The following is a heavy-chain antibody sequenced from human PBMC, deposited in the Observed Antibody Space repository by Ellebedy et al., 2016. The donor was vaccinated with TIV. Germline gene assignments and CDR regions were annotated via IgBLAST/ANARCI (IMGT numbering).Heavy chain of an antibody. Sequence: SGPTLVKPTQTLTLTCTFSGFSLSTSGMCVSWIRQPSGKALEWLARIDWDDDEYYSTSLKTRLTISKDTSKNQVVLTMTNMDPVDTATYYCARMPTVTGYFDYWGQGTLVTVSS. CDR1: GFSLSTSGMC. D-gene: IGHD4-17*01. CDR3: ARMPTVTGYFDY. CDR2: IDWDDDE. J-gene: IGHJ4*02. V-gene: IGHV2-70*11.